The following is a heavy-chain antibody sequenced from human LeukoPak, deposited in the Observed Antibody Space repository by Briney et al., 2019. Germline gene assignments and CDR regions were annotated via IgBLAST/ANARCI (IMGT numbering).Heavy chain of an antibody. CDR2: IYPGDSDT. Sequence: GESLKISCKVSGYSFSSYWIGWVRQMPGKGLEWMGIIYPGDSDTRYSPSFQGQVTISADKSISTAYLQWSSLKASDTAMYYCARRYCSSTSCLEPFDYWGQGTLVTVSS. D-gene: IGHD2-2*01. V-gene: IGHV5-51*01. J-gene: IGHJ4*02. CDR1: GYSFSSYW. CDR3: ARRYCSSTSCLEPFDY.